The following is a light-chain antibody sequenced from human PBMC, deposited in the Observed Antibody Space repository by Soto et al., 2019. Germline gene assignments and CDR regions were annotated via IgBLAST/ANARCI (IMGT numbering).Light chain of an antibody. CDR3: LQYDTSPPRYT. Sequence: EVVLTQSPGTLSLSPGERATLSCRASQSVSRRYLAWYQQKPGQAPRLLIFGPSSRATGIPDRFRGSGSGTDFTLTISSLEPEDFAVYYCLQYDTSPPRYTFGQGTKLEIK. V-gene: IGKV3-20*01. CDR2: GPS. CDR1: QSVSRRY. J-gene: IGKJ2*01.